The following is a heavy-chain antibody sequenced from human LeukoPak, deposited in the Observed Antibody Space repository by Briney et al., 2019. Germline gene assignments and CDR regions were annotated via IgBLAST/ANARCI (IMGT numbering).Heavy chain of an antibody. CDR1: GYTFTGYY. J-gene: IGHJ5*02. Sequence: GASVKVSCKASGYTFTGYYMHWVRQAPGQGLEWMGRINPNSGGTNYAQKFQGRVTMTRDTSISIAYMELSRLRSDDTAVYYCARGGDGYNTPDWFDPWGQGTLVTVSS. V-gene: IGHV1-2*06. CDR3: ARGGDGYNTPDWFDP. CDR2: INPNSGGT. D-gene: IGHD5-24*01.